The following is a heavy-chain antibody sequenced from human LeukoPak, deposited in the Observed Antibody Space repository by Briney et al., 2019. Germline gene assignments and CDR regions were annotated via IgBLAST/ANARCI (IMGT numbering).Heavy chain of an antibody. J-gene: IGHJ6*03. D-gene: IGHD6-13*01. V-gene: IGHV3-21*01. CDR1: GLIFDDYT. CDR3: ARILAAAGTWKDYMDV. Sequence: GGSLRLSCAASGLIFDDYTMHWVRQAPGKGLEWVSSISSSSSYIYYADSLKGRLTISRDTAKHSLYLQMNSLRAEDTAVYYCARILAAAGTWKDYMDV. CDR2: ISSSSSYI.